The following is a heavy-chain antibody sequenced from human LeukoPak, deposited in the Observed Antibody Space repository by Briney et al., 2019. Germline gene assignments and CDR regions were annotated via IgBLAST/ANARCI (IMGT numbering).Heavy chain of an antibody. J-gene: IGHJ6*03. Sequence: ASVTVSCKASGYTFTSYDINWVRQAPGQGLEWMGWMNPNSGITGYAQKFQGRVTITRNTSISTAYMELSSLRSEDTAVYYCAREGGTMVRGVISIHDYYYYYMDVWGKGTTVTISS. CDR2: MNPNSGIT. CDR1: GYTFTSYD. V-gene: IGHV1-8*01. CDR3: AREGGTMVRGVISIHDYYYYYMDV. D-gene: IGHD3-10*01.